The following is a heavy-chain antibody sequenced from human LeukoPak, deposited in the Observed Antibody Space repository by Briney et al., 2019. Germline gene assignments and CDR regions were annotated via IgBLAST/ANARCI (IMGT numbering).Heavy chain of an antibody. D-gene: IGHD6-13*01. J-gene: IGHJ2*01. CDR2: IYISGSP. Sequence: PSETLSLTCTVSGGSISSHDWTWIRQPAGKGLEWIGRIYISGSPNYNPSLKSRVTMSVDTSKNQFSLKLTSVTAADTAVHYCARVSSSWYQDWYFDRWGRGTLVTVSS. CDR1: GGSISSHD. V-gene: IGHV4-4*07. CDR3: ARVSSSWYQDWYFDR.